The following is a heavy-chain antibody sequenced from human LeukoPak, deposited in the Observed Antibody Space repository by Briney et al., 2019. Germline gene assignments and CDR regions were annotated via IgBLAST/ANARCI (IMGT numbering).Heavy chain of an antibody. V-gene: IGHV3-7*01. Sequence: GGSLRLSCAASGFIFSNYWMNWVRQAPGKGLEWVANIKPDGSEKYYVDSVKGRFTISRDNAENSLYLQMNSLRAEDTAVYYCARDHSSSGGYYFDYWGQGTLVTVSS. CDR3: ARDHSSSGGYYFDY. D-gene: IGHD3-10*01. J-gene: IGHJ4*02. CDR1: GFIFSNYW. CDR2: IKPDGSEK.